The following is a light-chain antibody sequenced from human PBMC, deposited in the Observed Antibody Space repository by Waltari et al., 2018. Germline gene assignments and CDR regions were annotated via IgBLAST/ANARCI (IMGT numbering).Light chain of an antibody. CDR2: GAS. CDR1: QSVSHNY. Sequence: EIVLTPSPSTLSLSPGQRAILSCRASQSVSHNYLAWYQQKPGQTPRLLIFGASSRATGIPDRFSGSGSGSDYTLTVSRLDPEDFAVYYCQQYGNSPPTFGQGTKVEV. J-gene: IGKJ1*01. CDR3: QQYGNSPPT. V-gene: IGKV3-20*01.